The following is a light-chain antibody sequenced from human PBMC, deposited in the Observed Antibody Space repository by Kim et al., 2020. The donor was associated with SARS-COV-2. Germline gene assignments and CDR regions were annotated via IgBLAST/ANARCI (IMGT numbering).Light chain of an antibody. CDR1: QSVRSNY. V-gene: IGKV3-20*01. J-gene: IGKJ1*01. Sequence: SPGESATLSCRASQSVRSNYLAWYQQKPGQAPRLLIYAASSRATGIPDRFSGSGSGTDFTLTISRLELEDFAVYYCQQYGSSPRTFGQGTKVDIK. CDR2: AAS. CDR3: QQYGSSPRT.